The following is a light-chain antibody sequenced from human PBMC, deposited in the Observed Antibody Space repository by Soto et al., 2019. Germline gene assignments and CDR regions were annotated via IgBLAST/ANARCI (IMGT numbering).Light chain of an antibody. CDR3: QVWDSSSDHRCV. Sequence: SSELTQPPSVSVAPGKTARITCGGTNIGSKSVHWYQQKPGQAPVLVIYYDSDRPSGIPERFSGSNSGNTATLTISRVEAGDEADYYCQVWDSSSDHRCVFGGGTKLTVL. J-gene: IGLJ2*01. V-gene: IGLV3-21*04. CDR1: NIGSKS. CDR2: YDS.